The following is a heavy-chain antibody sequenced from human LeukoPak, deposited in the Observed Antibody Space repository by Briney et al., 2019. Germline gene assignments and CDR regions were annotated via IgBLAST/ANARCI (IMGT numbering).Heavy chain of an antibody. V-gene: IGHV3-23*01. D-gene: IGHD1-26*01. Sequence: GGSRKLSCADSCGAVSTDTIIVVRQPPDNLLKWVSAIARSGGSTYFTDSMKGRFTISRDISRNTVYLQMSSLRAEDTAIYYCAREGIVGVITDWGQGTLVTVSS. J-gene: IGHJ4*02. CDR1: CGAVSTDT. CDR2: IARSGGST. CDR3: AREGIVGVITD.